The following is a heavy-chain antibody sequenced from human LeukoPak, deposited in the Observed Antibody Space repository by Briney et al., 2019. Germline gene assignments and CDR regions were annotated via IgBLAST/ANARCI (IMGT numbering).Heavy chain of an antibody. V-gene: IGHV1-8*01. Sequence: GASVKVSCKASEYTFTSYDINWVRQATGQGLEWMGWMNPNSGNTGYAQKFQGRVTMTRVTSISTAYMELNNLTSEDMAVYYCARGSWGEIAGRKSFEFWGQGSLVTVSS. CDR1: EYTFTSYD. D-gene: IGHD6-6*01. CDR3: ARGSWGEIAGRKSFEF. CDR2: MNPNSGNT. J-gene: IGHJ4*02.